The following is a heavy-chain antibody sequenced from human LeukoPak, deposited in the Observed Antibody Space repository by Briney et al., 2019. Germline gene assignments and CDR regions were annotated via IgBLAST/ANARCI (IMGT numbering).Heavy chain of an antibody. D-gene: IGHD2-21*01. V-gene: IGHV3-23*01. J-gene: IGHJ3*02. CDR2: ISGPGGST. CDR1: GFTFINYA. CDR3: AKDSWSFHDAFDI. Sequence: PGGSLRLSCAASGFTFINYAMSWVRQPPRKGLELDSGISGPGGSTYYADSVKGRFTISRDNSKNTLYLQMNSLRAEDTAVYYCAKDSWSFHDAFDIWGQGTMVTVSS.